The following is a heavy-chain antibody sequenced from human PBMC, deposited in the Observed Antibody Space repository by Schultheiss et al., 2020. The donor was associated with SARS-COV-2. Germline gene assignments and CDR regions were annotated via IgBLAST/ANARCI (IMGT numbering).Heavy chain of an antibody. CDR1: GFTFSDYY. D-gene: IGHD2-8*02. V-gene: IGHV4-38-2*01. CDR2: IYYSGST. J-gene: IGHJ4*02. CDR3: ARLVGYRTTY. Sequence: GSLRLSCAASGFTFSDYYMSWVRQAPGKGLEWIGSIYYSGSTYYNPSLKSRVTISVDTSKNQFSLKLSSVTAADTAVYYCARLVGYRTTYWGQGTLVTVSS.